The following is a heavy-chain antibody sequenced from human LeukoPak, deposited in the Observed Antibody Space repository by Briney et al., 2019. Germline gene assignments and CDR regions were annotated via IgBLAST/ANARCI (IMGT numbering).Heavy chain of an antibody. V-gene: IGHV3-21*01. CDR3: ARDSSYYDFWSGYYPTPDY. CDR1: GFTFSSYS. J-gene: IGHJ4*02. CDR2: ISSSSSYI. Sequence: GGSLRLSCAASGFTFSSYSMNWVRQAPGKGLEWVSSISSSSSYIYYADSVKGRFTISTDNAKNSLYLQMNSLRAEDTAVYYCARDSSYYDFWSGYYPTPDYWGQGTLVTVSS. D-gene: IGHD3-3*01.